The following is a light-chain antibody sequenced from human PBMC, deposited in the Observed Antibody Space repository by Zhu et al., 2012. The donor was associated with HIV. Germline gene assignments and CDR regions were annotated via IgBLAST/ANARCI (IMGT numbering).Light chain of an antibody. Sequence: VMTQSPATLSVSPGERGTLSCRASQSVSTNLAWYQQKPGQAPRLLIYDASKRATGIPARFSGSGSGTDFTLTISSLEPEDFALYYCQQRINWPLTFGGGTKVEIK. CDR2: DAS. CDR1: QSVSTN. J-gene: IGKJ4*01. V-gene: IGKV3-11*01. CDR3: QQRINWPLT.